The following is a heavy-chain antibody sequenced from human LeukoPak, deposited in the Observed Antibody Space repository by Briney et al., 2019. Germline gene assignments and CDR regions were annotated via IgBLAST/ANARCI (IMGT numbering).Heavy chain of an antibody. CDR1: GFTFSSYA. CDR3: ARSTCSGGSCYTAGAFDI. Sequence: GGSLRLSCAASGFTFSSYAMHWVRQAPGKGLEYVSAISSNGGSTYYANSVKGRFTISRDNSKNTLYLQMGSLRAEDMAVYYCARSTCSGGSCYTAGAFDIWGQGTMVTVSS. D-gene: IGHD2-15*01. J-gene: IGHJ3*02. V-gene: IGHV3-64*01. CDR2: ISSNGGST.